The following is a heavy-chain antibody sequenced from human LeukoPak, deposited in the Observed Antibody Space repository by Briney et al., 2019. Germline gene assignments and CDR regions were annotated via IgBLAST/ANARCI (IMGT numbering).Heavy chain of an antibody. Sequence: GGSLRLSCEASGSTFSNYWMHWVRQAPGKGLVWVSRINSDGSSTNYADSVKGRFTISRDNAKNTLYLQMNSLRAEDTAVCYCASEFGYCSSTSCQADYWGQGTLVTVSS. D-gene: IGHD2-2*03. CDR1: GSTFSNYW. CDR3: ASEFGYCSSTSCQADY. J-gene: IGHJ4*02. CDR2: INSDGSST. V-gene: IGHV3-74*01.